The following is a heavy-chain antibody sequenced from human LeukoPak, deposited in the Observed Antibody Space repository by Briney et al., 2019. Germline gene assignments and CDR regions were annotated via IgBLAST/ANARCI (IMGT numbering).Heavy chain of an antibody. CDR1: RFTLSNAW. D-gene: IGHD3-10*01. V-gene: IGHV3-15*01. J-gene: IGHJ4*02. CDR2: IKSKTDGGTT. CDR3: TTVSYYHGWGSDSPFDC. Sequence: GGSLRLSCAASRFTLSNAWMSWVRQAPGMGLEWVGRIKSKTDGGTTDYAAPVKGRFTISRDDSKNTLYLQMNSLKTEDTAVYYCTTVSYYHGWGSDSPFDCWGQGTLVTVSS.